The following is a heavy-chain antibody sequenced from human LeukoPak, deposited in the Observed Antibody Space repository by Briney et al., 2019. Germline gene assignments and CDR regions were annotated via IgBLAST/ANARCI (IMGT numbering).Heavy chain of an antibody. CDR3: ANADTEDFFDF. CDR2: IYHDYTT. J-gene: IGHJ4*02. CDR1: TYSISSDFY. Sequence: SETLSLTCAVSTYSISSDFYWGWVRQPPGQGLEWVGSIYHDYTTYYNPSLRGRVTLSLDMSRKQFSLELTSVTAADTATYYCANADTEDFFDFWGQGKLDTVSS. V-gene: IGHV4-38-2*01. D-gene: IGHD2-8*01.